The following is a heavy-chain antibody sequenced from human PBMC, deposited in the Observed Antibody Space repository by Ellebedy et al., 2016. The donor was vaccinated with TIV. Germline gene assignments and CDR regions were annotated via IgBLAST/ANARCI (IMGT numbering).Heavy chain of an antibody. CDR2: IWSDGTTK. V-gene: IGHV3-33*01. J-gene: IGHJ4*02. D-gene: IGHD4-23*01. CDR1: GFTFSSYG. Sequence: GGSLRLXCAASGFTFSSYGMHWVRQAPGKGLEWVAVIWSDGTTKYYSDSVKGRFTISRDNSKNTLYLQMNILRAEDTAVYYCAREIIYGGYYFDYWGQGTLITVSS. CDR3: AREIIYGGYYFDY.